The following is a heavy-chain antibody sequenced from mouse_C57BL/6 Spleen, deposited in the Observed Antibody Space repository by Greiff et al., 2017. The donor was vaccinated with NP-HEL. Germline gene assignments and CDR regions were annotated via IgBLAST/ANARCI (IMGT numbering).Heavy chain of an antibody. CDR2: IDPANGNT. J-gene: IGHJ4*01. CDR3: ARSITTVVDAYAMDY. CDR1: GFNIKNTY. V-gene: IGHV14-3*01. Sequence: VQLKESVAELVRPGASVKLSCTASGFNIKNTYMHWVKQRPEQGLEWIGRIDPANGNTKYAPKFQGKATITADTSSNTAYLQLSSLTSEDTAIYYCARSITTVVDAYAMDYWGQGTSVTVSS. D-gene: IGHD1-1*01.